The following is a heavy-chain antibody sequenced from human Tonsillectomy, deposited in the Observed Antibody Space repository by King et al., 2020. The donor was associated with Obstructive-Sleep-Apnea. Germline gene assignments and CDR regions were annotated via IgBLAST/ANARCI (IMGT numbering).Heavy chain of an antibody. V-gene: IGHV4-39*01. Sequence: QLQESGPGLVRPSETLSLTCTVFGGSLSSTSYYWGWIRQPPGKGLEWIGSVSDSGSTYSNPSLESRVTISVDTSRNQFSLRLTSVTAAGTAVYFCARFPHWFGEPEGEHWGQGPLVSVSS. D-gene: IGHD3-10*01. CDR2: VSDSGST. CDR3: ARFPHWFGEPEGEH. J-gene: IGHJ1*01. CDR1: GGSLSSTSYY.